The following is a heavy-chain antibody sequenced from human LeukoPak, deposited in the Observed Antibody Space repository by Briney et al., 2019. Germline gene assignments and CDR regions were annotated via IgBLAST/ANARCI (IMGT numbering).Heavy chain of an antibody. CDR2: IIPIFGKA. D-gene: IGHD2-15*01. CDR1: GGTFRNYA. Sequence: SVKVSCKASGGTFRNYAISWVRQAPGQGLEWMGGIIPIFGKANYAQRFQGRVTITADESMSTAYMELSRLRSDDTAVYYCARADQVDEYCSGGSCPFDYWGQGTLVTVSS. V-gene: IGHV1-69*13. J-gene: IGHJ4*02. CDR3: ARADQVDEYCSGGSCPFDY.